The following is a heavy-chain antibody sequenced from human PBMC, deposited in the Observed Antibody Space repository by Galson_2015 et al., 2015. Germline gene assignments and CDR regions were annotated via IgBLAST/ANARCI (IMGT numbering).Heavy chain of an antibody. CDR2: IIPIFGTA. V-gene: IGHV1-69*01. CDR1: GGTFSSYA. J-gene: IGHJ6*02. D-gene: IGHD6-6*01. Sequence: SVKVSCKASGGTFSSYAISWVRQAPGQGLEWMGGIIPIFGTANYAQKFQGRVTITADESTSTAYMELSSLRSEDTAVYHCASRHLHAARATSAYVYDGMDVWGQGTTVTVSS. CDR3: ASRHLHAARATSAYVYDGMDV.